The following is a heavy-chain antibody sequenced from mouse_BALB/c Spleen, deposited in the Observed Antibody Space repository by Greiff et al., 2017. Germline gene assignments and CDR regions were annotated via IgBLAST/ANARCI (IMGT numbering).Heavy chain of an antibody. J-gene: IGHJ1*01. CDR3: ARCPFTTGHWYFDV. CDR2: IYPGGGYT. D-gene: IGHD1-1*01. V-gene: IGHV1-63*02. CDR1: GYTFTNYW. Sequence: QVQLQQSGAELVRPGASVKISCKASGYTFTNYWLGWVKQRPGHGLEWIGDIYPGGGYTNYNEKFKGKATLTADTSSSTAYMQLSSLTSEDSAVYFCARCPFTTGHWYFDVWGAGTTVTVSS.